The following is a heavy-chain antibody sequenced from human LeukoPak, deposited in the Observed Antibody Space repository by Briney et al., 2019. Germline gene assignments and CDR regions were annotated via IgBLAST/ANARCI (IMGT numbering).Heavy chain of an antibody. D-gene: IGHD6-13*01. CDR1: GYTFTGYY. CDR3: ARVPLLTSYSSGWYYFDY. Sequence: ASVKVSCKASGYTFTGYYMHWVRQAPGQGLEWMGWINPNSGGTNYAQKFQGRVTMTRDTSISTAYMELSRLRSDDTAVYYCARVPLLTSYSSGWYYFDYWGQGTLVTVSS. CDR2: INPNSGGT. V-gene: IGHV1-2*02. J-gene: IGHJ4*02.